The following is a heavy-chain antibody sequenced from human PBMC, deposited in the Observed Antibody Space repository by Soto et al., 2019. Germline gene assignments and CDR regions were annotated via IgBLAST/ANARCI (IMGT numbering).Heavy chain of an antibody. CDR3: AAVGGLPRYY. Sequence: QLQLQESGSGLVKPSQTLSFTCAVSGGSISSGGYSWSWIRQPPGKGLEWIGYIYHSGSTYYNPSLESRVTISVDRSKNQFSLKLSSVTAADTAVYYCAAVGGLPRYYWGQGTLVTVSP. V-gene: IGHV4-30-2*01. CDR2: IYHSGST. D-gene: IGHD5-12*01. J-gene: IGHJ4*02. CDR1: GGSISSGGYS.